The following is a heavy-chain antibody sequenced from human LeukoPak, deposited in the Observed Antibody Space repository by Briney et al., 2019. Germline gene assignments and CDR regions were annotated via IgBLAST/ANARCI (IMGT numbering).Heavy chain of an antibody. J-gene: IGHJ6*02. V-gene: IGHV6-1*01. CDR1: GDSVSSNSAA. D-gene: IGHD6-13*01. CDR3: ARDRSSSWYNYYYGMDV. Sequence: SQTLSLTCAISGDSVSSNSAAWNWIRQSPSRGLEWLGRTYYRSKWYNDYAVSVKSRITINPDPSKNQFSLQLNSVTPEDTAVYYCARDRSSSWYNYYYGMDVWGQGTTVTVSS. CDR2: TYYRSKWYN.